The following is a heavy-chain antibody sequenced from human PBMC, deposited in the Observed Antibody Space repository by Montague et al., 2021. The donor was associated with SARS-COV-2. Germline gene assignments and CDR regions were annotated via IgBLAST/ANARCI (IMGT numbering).Heavy chain of an antibody. Sequence: SETLSLTCAVYSGSLSNYFWTWIRQPPEKGLEWIGDINHSGTSNYNPSLKSRVSISVDTSKNQFSLSLASVTAADTAVYYCARGRQHFKMIVVVMTGGAYCFDSWGQGTLVTVSS. V-gene: IGHV4-34*01. D-gene: IGHD3-22*01. CDR1: SGSLSNYF. J-gene: IGHJ4*02. CDR3: ARGRQHFKMIVVVMTGGAYCFDS. CDR2: INHSGTS.